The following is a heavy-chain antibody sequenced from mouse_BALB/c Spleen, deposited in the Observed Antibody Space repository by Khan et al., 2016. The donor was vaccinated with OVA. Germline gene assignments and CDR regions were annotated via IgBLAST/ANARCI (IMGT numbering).Heavy chain of an antibody. V-gene: IGHV2-6-5*01. J-gene: IGHJ4*01. D-gene: IGHD6-1*01. CDR2: IRGGGST. CDR3: AKSICARYYAMYY. CDR1: GFSLTDYG. Sequence: QVQLKESGPGLVAPSQSLSITCTVSGFSLTDYGVSWIRQPPGKGLEWLGVIRGGGSTYYNSALKSRLSISKDNSKSQVFSKMNSLQTDDTATYSSAKSICARYYAMYYWGQGTSVTVSS.